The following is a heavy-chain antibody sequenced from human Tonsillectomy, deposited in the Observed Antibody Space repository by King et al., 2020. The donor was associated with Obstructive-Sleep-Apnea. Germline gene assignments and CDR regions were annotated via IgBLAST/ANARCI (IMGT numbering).Heavy chain of an antibody. CDR2: IYYSGST. J-gene: IGHJ4*02. V-gene: IGHV4-39*07. CDR1: GGSISSSSYY. Sequence: QLQESGPGLVKPSETLSLTCTVSGGSISSSSYYWGWIRQTPGKGLEWIGSIYYSGSTYYNPSLRSRVTISLDTSKNQFSLKLRSVTAADTAVYYCVRDPAPVAGSIDWGQGTLVTVSS. D-gene: IGHD6-19*01. CDR3: VRDPAPVAGSID.